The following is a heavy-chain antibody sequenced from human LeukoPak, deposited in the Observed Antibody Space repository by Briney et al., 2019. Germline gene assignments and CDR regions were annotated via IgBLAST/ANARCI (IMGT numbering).Heavy chain of an antibody. J-gene: IGHJ5*02. V-gene: IGHV3-7*01. Sequence: PGGSLRLSCAASGFTFSSYWMSWVRRAPGKGLEWVANIKQDGSEKYYVDSVKGRFTISRDNAKNSLYLQMNSLRAEDTAVYYCARAGGYCSSTSCRYNWFDPWGQGTLVTVSS. CDR1: GFTFSSYW. CDR3: ARAGGYCSSTSCRYNWFDP. D-gene: IGHD2-2*03. CDR2: IKQDGSEK.